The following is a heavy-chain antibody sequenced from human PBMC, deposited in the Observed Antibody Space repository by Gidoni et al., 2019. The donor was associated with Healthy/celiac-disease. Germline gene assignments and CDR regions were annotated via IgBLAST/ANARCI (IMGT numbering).Heavy chain of an antibody. D-gene: IGHD3-10*01. J-gene: IGHJ5*02. CDR1: GFPFSDHY. CDR2: TRNKANSYTT. CDR3: ARAVLLWFGELYYDWFDP. V-gene: IGHV3-72*01. Sequence: EVQLVESGGGLVQPGGSLRLSCAASGFPFSDHYMDWVRQAPGKGLEWVGRTRNKANSYTTEYAASVKGRFTISRDDAKNSLYLQMNSLKTEDTAVYYCARAVLLWFGELYYDWFDPWGQGTLVTVSS.